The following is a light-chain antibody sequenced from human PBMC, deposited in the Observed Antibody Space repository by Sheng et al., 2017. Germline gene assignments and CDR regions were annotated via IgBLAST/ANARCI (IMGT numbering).Light chain of an antibody. J-gene: IGKJ3*01. CDR1: QSVLYSSNNKNY. V-gene: IGKV4-1*01. Sequence: DIVMTQSPDSLAVSLGERATINCKSSQSVLYSSNNKNYLAWYQQKPGQPPKVLIYWASTRESGVPDRISGSGSGTDFTLTISSLQAEDVAVYYCQQYYSTPPFTFGPGTKVDIK. CDR2: WAS. CDR3: QQYYSTPPFT.